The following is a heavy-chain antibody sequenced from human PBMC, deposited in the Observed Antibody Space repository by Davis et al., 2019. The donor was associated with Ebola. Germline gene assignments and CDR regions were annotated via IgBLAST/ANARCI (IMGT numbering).Heavy chain of an antibody. CDR2: IKQDGSEK. CDR3: TTTLGYCSSTSCYGDY. D-gene: IGHD2-2*01. CDR1: GFTFSSYW. Sequence: GESLKISCAASGFTFSSYWMSWVRQAPGKGLEWVANIKQDGSEKYYVDSVKGRFTISRDDSKNTLYLQMNSLKTEDTAVYYCTTTLGYCSSTSCYGDYWGQGTLVTVSS. J-gene: IGHJ4*02. V-gene: IGHV3-7*03.